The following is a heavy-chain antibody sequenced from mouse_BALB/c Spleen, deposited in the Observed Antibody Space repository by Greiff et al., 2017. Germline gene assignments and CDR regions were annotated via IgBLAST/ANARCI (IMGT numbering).Heavy chain of an antibody. CDR3: ARIVEGYAMDY. CDR1: GFTFSSFG. J-gene: IGHJ4*01. V-gene: IGHV5-17*02. Sequence: DVQLVESGGGLVQPGGSRKLSCAASGFTFSSFGMHWVRQAPEKGLEWVAYISSGSSTTYYADTVKGRFTISRDNPKNTLFLQMTSLRSEDTAMYYCARIVEGYAMDYWGQGTSVTVSS. D-gene: IGHD2-12*01. CDR2: ISSGSSTT.